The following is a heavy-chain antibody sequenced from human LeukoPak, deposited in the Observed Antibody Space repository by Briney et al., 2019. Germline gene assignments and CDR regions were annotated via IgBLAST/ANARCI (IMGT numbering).Heavy chain of an antibody. CDR1: GYTFTSYG. Sequence: VASVTVSCKASGYTFTSYGISWVRQAPGQGLEWMGWISAYNGNTKYAQKFQGRVTMTTDTSTSTAYMELRSLRSDDTAVYYCASVVGATILDYWGQGTLVTVSS. CDR3: ASVVGATILDY. CDR2: ISAYNGNT. V-gene: IGHV1-18*01. D-gene: IGHD1-26*01. J-gene: IGHJ4*02.